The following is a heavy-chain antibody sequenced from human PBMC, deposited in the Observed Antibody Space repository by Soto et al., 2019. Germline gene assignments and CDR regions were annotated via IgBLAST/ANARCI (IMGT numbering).Heavy chain of an antibody. D-gene: IGHD1-26*01. J-gene: IGHJ3*02. CDR1: GYTLTCYA. V-gene: IGHV1-3*01. CDR2: INAGNGNT. CDR3: ATPRLGRPWAFDI. Sequence: GASVKVSCKASGYTLTCYAMHWVRQAPGQRLEWMGWINAGNGNTKYSQKFQGRVTITRDTSASTAYMELSSLRSEDTTVYYCATPRLGRPWAFDIWGQGTMVTVSS.